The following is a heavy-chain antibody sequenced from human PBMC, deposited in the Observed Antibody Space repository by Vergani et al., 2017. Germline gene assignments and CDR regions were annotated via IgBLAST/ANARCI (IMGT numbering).Heavy chain of an antibody. V-gene: IGHV4-39*01. CDR3: ASKRGACRAAYCHSYDF. Sequence: QVQLQESGPGLVKPSETLSLTCTVSGDSVISTDYYWGWIRQPPGKGLEWIGSMDYSGSTSYNPSLESRIPISFETPKNQFSLRLTSVTAADTAVYYCASKRGACRAAYCHSYDFWGPGTLVGVSS. CDR1: GDSVISTDYY. D-gene: IGHD2-15*01. CDR2: MDYSGST. J-gene: IGHJ4*02.